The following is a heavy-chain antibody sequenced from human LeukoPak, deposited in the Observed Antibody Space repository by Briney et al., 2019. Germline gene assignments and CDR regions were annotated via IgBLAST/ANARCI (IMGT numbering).Heavy chain of an antibody. CDR2: IIPILGIA. J-gene: IGHJ6*02. CDR3: ARDSSSWYGHYYYGMDV. D-gene: IGHD6-13*01. Sequence: ASVKVSCKASGGTFSSYAISWVRQAPGQGLEWMGRIIPILGIANYAQKFQGRVTITADKSTSTAYMELSSLRSEDTAVYYCARDSSSWYGHYYYGMDVWGQGTTVTVSS. CDR1: GGTFSSYA. V-gene: IGHV1-69*04.